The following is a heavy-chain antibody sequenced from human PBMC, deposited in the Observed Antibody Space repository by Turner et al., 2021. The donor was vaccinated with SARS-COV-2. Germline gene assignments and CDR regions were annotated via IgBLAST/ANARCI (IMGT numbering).Heavy chain of an antibody. CDR1: GFTFSSYW. Sequence: EVQLVESGGGLVQPGGSLRLSCPASGFTFSSYWMSWVRQAPGKGLEWVANINQDGSEKYYVDSVKGRFTISRDNAKNSLYLQMNSLRAEDTAVYYCARDRPQYYDFWSGYWWFDPWGQGTLVTVSS. V-gene: IGHV3-7*03. J-gene: IGHJ5*02. D-gene: IGHD3-3*01. CDR3: ARDRPQYYDFWSGYWWFDP. CDR2: INQDGSEK.